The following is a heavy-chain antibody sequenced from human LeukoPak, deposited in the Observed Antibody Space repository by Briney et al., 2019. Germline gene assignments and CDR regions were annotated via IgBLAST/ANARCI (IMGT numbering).Heavy chain of an antibody. CDR1: GFTFSSYG. J-gene: IGHJ4*02. CDR3: ARSVTMIVVAPGY. V-gene: IGHV3-33*01. D-gene: IGHD3-22*01. CDR2: IWYDGSNK. Sequence: GGSLRLSCAASGFTFSSYGMHWVRQAPGKGLEWVAVIWYDGSNKYYADSVKGRFTISRDDSKNTLYLQMNSLRAEGTAVYYCARSVTMIVVAPGYWGQGTLVTVSS.